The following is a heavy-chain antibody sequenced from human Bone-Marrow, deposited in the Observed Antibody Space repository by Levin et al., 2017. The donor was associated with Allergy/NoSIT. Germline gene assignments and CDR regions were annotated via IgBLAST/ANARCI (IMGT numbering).Heavy chain of an antibody. D-gene: IGHD1-26*01. J-gene: IGHJ6*02. V-gene: IGHV3-33*01. Sequence: PGGSLRLSCAASGFTFSSYGMHWVRQAPGKGLEWVAVIWYDGSNKYYADSVKGRFTISRDNSKNTLYLQMNSLRAEDTAVYYYARMRASGSSPYYYYGMDVWGQGTTVTVSS. CDR3: ARMRASGSSPYYYYGMDV. CDR1: GFTFSSYG. CDR2: IWYDGSNK.